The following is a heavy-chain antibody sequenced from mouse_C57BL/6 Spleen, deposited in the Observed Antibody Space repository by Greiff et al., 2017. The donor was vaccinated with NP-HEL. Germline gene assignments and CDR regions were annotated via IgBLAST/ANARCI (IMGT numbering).Heavy chain of an antibody. CDR2: INPGSGGT. Sequence: VLLVESGAELVRPGTSVKVSCKASGYAFTHYLIEWVKQRPGQGLEWIGVINPGSGGTNYNEKFKGKATLTADKSSSTAYMQLSSLTSEDSAVYFCARSDYGSYFDYWGQGTTLTVSS. CDR1: GYAFTHYL. V-gene: IGHV1-54*01. D-gene: IGHD1-1*01. J-gene: IGHJ2*01. CDR3: ARSDYGSYFDY.